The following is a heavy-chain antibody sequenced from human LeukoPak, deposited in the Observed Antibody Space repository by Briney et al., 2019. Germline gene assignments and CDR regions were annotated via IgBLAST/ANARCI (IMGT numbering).Heavy chain of an antibody. CDR1: GGSFSGYY. Sequence: PSETLSLTCAVYGGSFSGYYWSWIRQPPGKGLEWIGEINHSGSTNYNPSLKSRVTISVDTSKNQFSLKLSSVAAADTAVYYCARVALTGTTLYYYYYYYMDVWGKGTTATVSS. CDR2: INHSGST. V-gene: IGHV4-34*01. CDR3: ARVALTGTTLYYYYYYYMDV. J-gene: IGHJ6*03. D-gene: IGHD1-7*01.